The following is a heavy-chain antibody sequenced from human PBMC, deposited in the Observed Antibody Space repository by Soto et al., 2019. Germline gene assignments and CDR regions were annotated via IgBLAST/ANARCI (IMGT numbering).Heavy chain of an antibody. Sequence: ASVKVSCKVSGYTLTELSMHWVRQAPGKGLEWMGGFDPEDGETIYAQKFQGRVTMTEDTSTDTAYMELSSLRSEDTAVYYCATASTMVRGAIFYYYYGMDVWGKGTTVTVSS. CDR3: ATASTMVRGAIFYYYYGMDV. CDR2: FDPEDGET. J-gene: IGHJ6*04. CDR1: GYTLTELS. D-gene: IGHD3-10*01. V-gene: IGHV1-24*01.